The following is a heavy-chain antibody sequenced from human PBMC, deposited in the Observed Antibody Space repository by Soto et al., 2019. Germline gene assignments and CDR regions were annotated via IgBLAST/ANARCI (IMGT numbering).Heavy chain of an antibody. D-gene: IGHD5-12*01. J-gene: IGHJ4*02. V-gene: IGHV4-39*07. CDR3: ARGGPHVATILNY. CDR1: GGSISSSNYY. CDR2: SYYRGNT. Sequence: SETLSLTCTVSGGSISSSNYYWGWIRQTPGRGLEWIGSSYYRGNTHYNPSLKSRVTIYVDTSKNQFSLKLSSVTAADTAVYYCARGGPHVATILNYWGQGTLVTVSS.